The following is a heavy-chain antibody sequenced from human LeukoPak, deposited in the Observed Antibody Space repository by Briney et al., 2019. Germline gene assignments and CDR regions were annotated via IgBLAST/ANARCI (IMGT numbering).Heavy chain of an antibody. D-gene: IGHD2-15*01. J-gene: IGHJ5*02. CDR2: IYYSGST. CDR3: ARNLRGVMVVAAWWFDP. Sequence: PSETLSLTCTVSGGSISSSSYYWGWIRQPPGKGLEWIGRIYYSGSTYYNPSLKSRVTISVDTSKNQFSLKLSSVTAADTAVYYCARNLRGVMVVAAWWFDPWGQGTLVTVSS. CDR1: GGSISSSSYY. V-gene: IGHV4-39*01.